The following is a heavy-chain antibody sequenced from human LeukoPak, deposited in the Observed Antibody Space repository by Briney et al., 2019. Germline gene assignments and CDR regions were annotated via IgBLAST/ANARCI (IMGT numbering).Heavy chain of an antibody. J-gene: IGHJ4*02. CDR1: GFTFSNAW. CDR3: ARVVYDFWSAYDY. CDR2: ISGSGGST. D-gene: IGHD3-3*01. V-gene: IGHV3-23*01. Sequence: GGSLRLSCAASGFTFSNAWMNWVRQAPGKGLEWVSAISGSGGSTYYADSVKGRFTISRDNSKNTLYLQMSSLRAEDTALYYCARVVYDFWSAYDYWGQGTLVTVSS.